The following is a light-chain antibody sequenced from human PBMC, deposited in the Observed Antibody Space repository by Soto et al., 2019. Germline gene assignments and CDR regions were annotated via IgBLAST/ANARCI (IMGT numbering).Light chain of an antibody. CDR3: QQDDNSAWT. J-gene: IGKJ1*01. CDR1: QSVSSRY. CDR2: GAS. V-gene: IGKV3-20*01. Sequence: DILLTPSPCTLTMSQGERATLSCRASQSVSSRYLAWYHQKPGQAPSLLIYGASSRATGIPDRFSGSGSGTDFTLTISRLEPEDFGVYYCQQDDNSAWTFAEGTKVDIK.